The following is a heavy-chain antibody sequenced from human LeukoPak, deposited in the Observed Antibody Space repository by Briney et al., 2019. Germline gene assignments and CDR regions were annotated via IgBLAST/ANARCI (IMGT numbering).Heavy chain of an antibody. D-gene: IGHD3-3*01. Sequence: SETLSLTCTVSGGSISSYYWSWIRQPPGKGLEWIGYIYYSGSTNYNPSLKSRVTISVDTSKNRFSLRLSSVTAADTAVYYCARESEGFTIFGVVSNWFDPWGQGTLVTVSS. CDR2: IYYSGST. V-gene: IGHV4-59*01. CDR3: ARESEGFTIFGVVSNWFDP. CDR1: GGSISSYY. J-gene: IGHJ5*02.